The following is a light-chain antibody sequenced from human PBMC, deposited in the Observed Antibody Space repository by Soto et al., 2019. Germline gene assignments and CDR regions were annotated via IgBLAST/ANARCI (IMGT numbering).Light chain of an antibody. V-gene: IGKV3-11*01. CDR1: HRVXSY. Sequence: IVLTQFPANLSSSPGESATLACRARHRVXSYFAWYEEKPGQAPRLLIYXASSRATGIPARFSGSGYGTDFTLTISSLEPEDVEVYYCQQRRNWGDFGQGTRLDIK. J-gene: IGKJ5*01. CDR3: QQRRNWGD. CDR2: XAS.